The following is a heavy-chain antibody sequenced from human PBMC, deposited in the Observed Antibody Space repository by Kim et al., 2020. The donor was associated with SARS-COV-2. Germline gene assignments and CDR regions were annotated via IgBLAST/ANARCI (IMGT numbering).Heavy chain of an antibody. J-gene: IGHJ6*02. D-gene: IGHD1-26*01. CDR2: VSEDGTKK. V-gene: IGHV3-7*01. CDR3: ARGGWVGLDV. CDR1: KFTFSTYW. Sequence: GGSLRLSCSASKFTFSTYWMTWVRQAPGKGLQWVATVSEDGTKKYHEDSVWGRFTISRDNARNSLYLQMTSLRVDDTAVYYCARGGWVGLDVWGQGTTVTVSS.